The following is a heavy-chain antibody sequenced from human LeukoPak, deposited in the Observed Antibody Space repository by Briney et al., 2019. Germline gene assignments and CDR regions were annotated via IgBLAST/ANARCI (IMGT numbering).Heavy chain of an antibody. CDR2: ISGSGGST. Sequence: GGSLRLSCAASGFTFSSYAMSWVRQAPGKGLEWVSAISGSGGSTYYADSVKGRFTISRDNSKNTLYLQMNSLRAEDTAVYYCARDPRASGSLDYWGQGTLVTVSS. J-gene: IGHJ4*02. CDR1: GFTFSSYA. CDR3: ARDPRASGSLDY. D-gene: IGHD6-6*01. V-gene: IGHV3-23*01.